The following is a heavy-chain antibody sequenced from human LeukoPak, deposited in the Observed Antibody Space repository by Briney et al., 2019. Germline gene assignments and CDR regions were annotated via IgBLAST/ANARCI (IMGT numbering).Heavy chain of an antibody. J-gene: IGHJ4*02. V-gene: IGHV3-20*04. Sequence: GGSLRLSCAASGFSFDDYGMNWVRQSPGKGLEWVSGINWNGGSTGYADSVKGRFTISRDNAKNSLYLQMNSLRAEDTAFYYCARSRGYSYGLAVNYWGQGTLVTVSS. CDR2: INWNGGST. CDR1: GFSFDDYG. CDR3: ARSRGYSYGLAVNY. D-gene: IGHD5-18*01.